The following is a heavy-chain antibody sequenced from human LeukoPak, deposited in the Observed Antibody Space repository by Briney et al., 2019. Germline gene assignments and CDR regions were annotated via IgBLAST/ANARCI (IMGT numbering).Heavy chain of an antibody. V-gene: IGHV1-69*05. CDR2: IIPIFGTA. J-gene: IGHJ3*02. CDR3: ARGNRLVIGSEEIDI. Sequence: ASVKVSCKASGGTFSSYAISWVRQAPAQGLEWMGRIIPIFGTATYAQKFQGRVTITTDESTSTAYIELSSLRSEDTAVYYCARGNRLVIGSEEIDIWGQGTMVTVSS. CDR1: GGTFSSYA. D-gene: IGHD3-10*01.